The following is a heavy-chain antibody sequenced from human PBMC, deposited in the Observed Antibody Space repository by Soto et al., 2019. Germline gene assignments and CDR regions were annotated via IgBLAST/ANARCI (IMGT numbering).Heavy chain of an antibody. CDR3: ARGPRAPPPHDYGMDV. J-gene: IGHJ6*02. CDR1: GFTFSSHV. Sequence: GGSLRLSCAASGFTFSSHVMSWVRQAPGKGLEWVAAISGGGGTTYYGDSVEGRFTMSRDNSKNTLYLQMNSLRADDTAVYYGARGPRAPPPHDYGMDVWGQGTTVTVSS. CDR2: ISGGGGTT. V-gene: IGHV3-23*01.